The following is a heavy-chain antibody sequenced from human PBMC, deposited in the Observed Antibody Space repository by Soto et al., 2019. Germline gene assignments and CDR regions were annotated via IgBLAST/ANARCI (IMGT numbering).Heavy chain of an antibody. D-gene: IGHD2-15*01. V-gene: IGHV3-48*02. J-gene: IGHJ5*01. CDR1: GFNFSTYD. CDR3: ARDRCFDGSCYSASDS. CDR2: ISTTSFTI. Sequence: PGGSLRLSCAASGFNFSTYDMDWVRQAPGKAPEWIAHISTTSFTIYYADSVKGRFTISRDNARNSLYLEMKSLRDEDTAVYYCARDRCFDGSCYSASDSWGQGILVTVSS.